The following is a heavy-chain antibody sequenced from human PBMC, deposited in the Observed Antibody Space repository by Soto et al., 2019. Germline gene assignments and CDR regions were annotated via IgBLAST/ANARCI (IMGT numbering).Heavy chain of an antibody. J-gene: IGHJ5*02. CDR3: ARHPPYSGSQEP. D-gene: IGHD1-26*01. CDR2: IDPSDSYT. Sequence: GESLKISCNGSGYSFTIYCISWVLQMPGKGLEWMGRIDPSDSYTNYSPSFQGHVTISADKSISTAYLQWSSLKASDTAMYYCARHPPYSGSQEPWGQGTLVTVSS. CDR1: GYSFTIYC. V-gene: IGHV5-10-1*01.